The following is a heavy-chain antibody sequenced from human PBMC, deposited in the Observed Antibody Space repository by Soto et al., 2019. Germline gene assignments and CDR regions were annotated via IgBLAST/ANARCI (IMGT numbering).Heavy chain of an antibody. CDR1: GFTFSSYA. J-gene: IGHJ4*02. V-gene: IGHV3-23*01. D-gene: IGHD6-19*01. CDR2: ISGSGGST. Sequence: PGGSLRLSCAASGFTFSSYAMSWVRQAPGKGLEWVSAISGSGGSTYYADSVKGRFTISRDNSKNTLYLQMNSLRAEDTAVYYCAKDSVSSSGWFEWSIFDYWGQGTLVTVSS. CDR3: AKDSVSSSGWFEWSIFDY.